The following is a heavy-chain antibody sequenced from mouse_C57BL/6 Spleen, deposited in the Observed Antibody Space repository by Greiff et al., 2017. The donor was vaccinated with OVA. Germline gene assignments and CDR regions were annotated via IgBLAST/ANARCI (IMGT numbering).Heavy chain of an antibody. J-gene: IGHJ2*01. CDR2: ISSGGSYT. CDR3: ARQEDRSYYFDY. Sequence: EVMLVESGGDLVKPGGSLKLSCAASGSTFSSYGMSWVRQTPDKRLEWVATISSGGSYTYYPDSVKGRFTISRDNAKNTLYLQMSSLKSEDTAMYYCARQEDRSYYFDYWGQGTALTDSS. V-gene: IGHV5-6*01. CDR1: GSTFSSYG.